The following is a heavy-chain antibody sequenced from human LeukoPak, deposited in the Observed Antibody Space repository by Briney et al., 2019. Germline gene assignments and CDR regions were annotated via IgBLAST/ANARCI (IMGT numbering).Heavy chain of an antibody. J-gene: IGHJ6*03. Sequence: PGGSLRLSCAASGFTFSSFDMHWVRQPTGQGLEWVSTIRTASDTYYPGSVEGRFTLSRDNAKNSLDLQMNSLTAGDTAVYYCARGPPRGKYYYMDVWGKGTTVTVSS. CDR3: ARGPPRGKYYYMDV. CDR1: GFTFSSFD. CDR2: IRTASDT. V-gene: IGHV3-13*01. D-gene: IGHD1-1*01.